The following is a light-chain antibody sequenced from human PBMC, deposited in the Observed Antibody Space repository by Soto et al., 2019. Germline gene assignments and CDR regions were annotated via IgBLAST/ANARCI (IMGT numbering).Light chain of an antibody. J-gene: IGLJ1*01. CDR1: SSDVGFSNY. Sequence: QSALTQPASVSGSPGQSITSSCTGTSSDVGFSNYVFWYQQHPGKAPKLIISDVSNRPSGVSNRFSGSKSGNTASLTISGLQAEDEADYYCSSYTSSSTDVFGTGTKVPVL. V-gene: IGLV2-14*01. CDR2: DVS. CDR3: SSYTSSSTDV.